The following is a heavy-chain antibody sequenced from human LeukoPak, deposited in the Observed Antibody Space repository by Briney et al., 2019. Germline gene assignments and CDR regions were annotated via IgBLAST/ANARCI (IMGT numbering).Heavy chain of an antibody. V-gene: IGHV3-21*01. CDR2: ISSSSSYI. J-gene: IGHJ4*02. CDR3: ARRPGGRYYFDY. D-gene: IGHD4-17*01. CDR1: GFTFSSYS. Sequence: GGSLRLSCAASGFTFSSYSMNWVRQAPGKGLEWVSSISSSSSYIYYADSVKGRFTISKDNAKNSLYLQMNSLRAEDTAVYYCARRPGGRYYFDYWGQGTLVTVSS.